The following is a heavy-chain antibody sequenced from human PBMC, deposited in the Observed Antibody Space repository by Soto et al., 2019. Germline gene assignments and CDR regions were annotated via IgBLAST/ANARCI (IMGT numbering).Heavy chain of an antibody. CDR1: GGSISSSSYY. CDR3: ARREGLRFLEWYYRTQFAY. J-gene: IGHJ4*02. CDR2: IYYSGST. D-gene: IGHD3-3*01. V-gene: IGHV4-39*01. Sequence: SETLSLTCTVPGGSISSSSYYWGWIRQPPGKGLEWIGSIYYSGSTYYNPSLKSRVTISVDTSKNQFSLKLSSVTAADTAVYYCARREGLRFLEWYYRTQFAYWGQGTLVTVSS.